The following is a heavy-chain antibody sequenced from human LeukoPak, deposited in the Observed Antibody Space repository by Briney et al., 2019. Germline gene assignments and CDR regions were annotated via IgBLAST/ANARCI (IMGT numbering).Heavy chain of an antibody. CDR3: AKDSRELYYYDSSGSLS. Sequence: GGSLRLSCAASGSIFSSYGMHWVRQAPGKGLEWVASIRYDGSNKYYADSVKSRFTISRDNSKNTLYLQMNSLRAEDTAVYYCAKDSRELYYYDSSGSLSWGQGTLVTVSS. J-gene: IGHJ5*02. D-gene: IGHD3-22*01. CDR1: GSIFSSYG. V-gene: IGHV3-30*02. CDR2: IRYDGSNK.